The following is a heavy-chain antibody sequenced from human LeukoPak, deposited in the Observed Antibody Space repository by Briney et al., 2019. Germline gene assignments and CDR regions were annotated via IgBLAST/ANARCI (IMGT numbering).Heavy chain of an antibody. V-gene: IGHV3-30*18. Sequence: GRSLRLSCAASGFTFSSYGMHWVRQAPGKGLEWVAVISYDGSNKYYADSVKGRFTISRDNSKNTLYLQMNSLRAEDTAVYYCAKDSSSSNFDHWGQGTLVTVSS. D-gene: IGHD6-6*01. CDR2: ISYDGSNK. CDR1: GFTFSSYG. CDR3: AKDSSSSNFDH. J-gene: IGHJ4*02.